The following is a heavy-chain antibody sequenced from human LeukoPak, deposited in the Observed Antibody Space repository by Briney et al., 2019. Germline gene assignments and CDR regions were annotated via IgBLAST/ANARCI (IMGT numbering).Heavy chain of an antibody. Sequence: PGGSLRLSCAASGFTFSSYSMNWVRQAPGKGLEWVSSISSSSSYIYYADLVKGRFTISRDNAKNSLYLQMNSLRAEDTAVYYCARYSSGWCFDYWGQGTLVTVSS. CDR3: ARYSSGWCFDY. CDR2: ISSSSSYI. CDR1: GFTFSSYS. D-gene: IGHD6-19*01. V-gene: IGHV3-21*01. J-gene: IGHJ4*02.